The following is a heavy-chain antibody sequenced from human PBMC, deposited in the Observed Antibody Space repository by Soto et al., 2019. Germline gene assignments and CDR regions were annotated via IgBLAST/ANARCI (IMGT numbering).Heavy chain of an antibody. J-gene: IGHJ4*02. Sequence: PGGSLRLSCAASGFTVSSNYMSWVRQAPGKGLEWVSVIYSGGSTYYADSVKGRFTISRDNSKNTLYLQMNSLRAEDTAVYYCARGPPSSSGWYGYFDYWGQGTLVTVSS. D-gene: IGHD6-19*01. CDR1: GFTVSSNY. CDR2: IYSGGST. V-gene: IGHV3-66*01. CDR3: ARGPPSSSGWYGYFDY.